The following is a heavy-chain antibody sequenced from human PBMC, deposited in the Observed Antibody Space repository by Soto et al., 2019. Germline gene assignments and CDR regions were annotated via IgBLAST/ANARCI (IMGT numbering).Heavy chain of an antibody. CDR3: AKGYVGWFDP. Sequence: PGGSLRLSCAASGFTFNDYAISWVRQAPGKGLEWVSGVSGSGGTTYYADSVKGRFTISRDNSKNTLYLQMDSLRAGDTAVYYCAKGYVGWFDPWGQGTLVTVSS. J-gene: IGHJ5*02. CDR1: GFTFNDYA. D-gene: IGHD1-1*01. V-gene: IGHV3-23*01. CDR2: VSGSGGTT.